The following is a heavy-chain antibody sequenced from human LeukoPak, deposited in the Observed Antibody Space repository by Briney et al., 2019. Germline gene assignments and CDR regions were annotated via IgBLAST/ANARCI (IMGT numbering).Heavy chain of an antibody. CDR3: AKRTGGAFDI. Sequence: GGSLRLSCAASGFTFSSFAMNWVRQAPGKGLESVSAISGSGGSKYYADSVKGRFTISRDNSKNTLYLQMNSLRAEDTAVFYCAKRTGGAFDIWGQGTMVTVSS. V-gene: IGHV3-23*01. D-gene: IGHD1-14*01. CDR2: ISGSGGSK. J-gene: IGHJ3*02. CDR1: GFTFSSFA.